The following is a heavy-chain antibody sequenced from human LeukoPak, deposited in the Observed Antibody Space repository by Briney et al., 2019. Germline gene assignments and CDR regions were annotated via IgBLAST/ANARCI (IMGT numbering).Heavy chain of an antibody. D-gene: IGHD3-10*01. V-gene: IGHV3-23*01. J-gene: IGHJ4*02. CDR1: GFTFSTYT. CDR3: AKDPMVRGATYDC. Sequence: GGPLRLSCAASGFTFSTYTMTWVRQAPGKGLEWVSAIGPTGRSTYYADSVRGRFTISRDNSKNTLYLQLNTLRAEDTAIYYCAKDPMVRGATYDCWGQGTLVTVSS. CDR2: IGPTGRST.